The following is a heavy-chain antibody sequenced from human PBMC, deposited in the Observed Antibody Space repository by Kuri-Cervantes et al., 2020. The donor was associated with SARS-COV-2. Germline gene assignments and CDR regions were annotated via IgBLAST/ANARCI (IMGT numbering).Heavy chain of an antibody. D-gene: IGHD2-2*01. V-gene: IGHV4-39*01. J-gene: IGHJ3*01. CDR2: IYYSGST. CDR3: SRSRVPAAAAL. Sequence: ESLKISCTVSGGSISSSSYYWGWIRQPPGKGLEWIGSIYYSGSTYYNPSLKSRVTISVDTSKNQFSLKLSSVTAADTAVYYCSRSRVPAAAALWGQGTMVTVSS. CDR1: GGSISSSSYY.